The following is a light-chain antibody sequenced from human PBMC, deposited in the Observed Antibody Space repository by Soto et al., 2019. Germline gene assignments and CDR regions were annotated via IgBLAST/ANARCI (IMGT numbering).Light chain of an antibody. V-gene: IGKV3D-7*01. J-gene: IGKJ4*01. CDR1: QSISNTY. Sequence: ELVMTQSPGTLSLSPGGGATLSCRARQSISNTYLSWYQQKPGQAPRLLIYGASTRATGIPARFSGSGSGTDFTLTISSLQPEDFAVYYCHQDYDLPLTFGGGTKVDIK. CDR2: GAS. CDR3: HQDYDLPLT.